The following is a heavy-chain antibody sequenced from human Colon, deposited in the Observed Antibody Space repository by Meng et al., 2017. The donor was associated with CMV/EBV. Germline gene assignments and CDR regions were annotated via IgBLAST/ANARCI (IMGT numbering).Heavy chain of an antibody. Sequence: ELQLVGAGGGLVKPGVSLRRSVAAHGFTFSNFYINWVRQPPGKGLECVSSISGTGDNVYYADSVKGRFSISRDNAKNLLYLQMNSLRADDTAVYYCAFRTSQILFDVWGRGTLVTVSS. V-gene: IGHV3-21*01. J-gene: IGHJ2*01. CDR1: GFTFSNFY. D-gene: IGHD1-1*01. CDR2: ISGTGDNV. CDR3: AFRTSQILFDV.